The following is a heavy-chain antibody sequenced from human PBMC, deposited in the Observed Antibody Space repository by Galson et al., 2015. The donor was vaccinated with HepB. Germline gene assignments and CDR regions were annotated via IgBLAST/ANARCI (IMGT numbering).Heavy chain of an antibody. V-gene: IGHV3-11*06. CDR2: ISGSSTYT. Sequence: SLRLSCAASGFTFTDYYMTWIRQAPGKGLEWVSYISGSSTYTNYADSVKGRFTISRDNAKNSLYLQMNNLRVEDTAVYYCARDVGPPQLVGAFDIWGQGTMITVSS. CDR1: GFTFTDYY. D-gene: IGHD6-13*01. CDR3: ARDVGPPQLVGAFDI. J-gene: IGHJ3*02.